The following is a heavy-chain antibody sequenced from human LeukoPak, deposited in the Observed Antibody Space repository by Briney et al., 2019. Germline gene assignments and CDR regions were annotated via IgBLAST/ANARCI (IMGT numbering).Heavy chain of an antibody. CDR3: AREFCSGGSCYSFHYYYYGMDV. CDR2: INPSGGST. V-gene: IGHV1-46*01. J-gene: IGHJ6*02. D-gene: IGHD2-15*01. Sequence: ASVKVSCKASGYTFTSYYMHWVRQAPGQGLEWMGIINPSGGSTSYAQKFQGRVIMTRDTSTSTVYMELSSLRSEDTAVYYCAREFCSGGSCYSFHYYYYGMDVWGQGTTVTVSS. CDR1: GYTFTSYY.